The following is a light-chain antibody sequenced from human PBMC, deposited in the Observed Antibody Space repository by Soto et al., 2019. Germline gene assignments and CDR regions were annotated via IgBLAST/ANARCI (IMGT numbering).Light chain of an antibody. Sequence: EIVLTQSPGTLSLSPGEIATLSCRASQSVSSSYLAWYQQKPGQAPRLLIYGASSRATGIPDRFSGSGSGTDFTLTISGLQPDDFATYYCQHCNTSWTFGQGTKVDI. CDR1: QSVSSSY. V-gene: IGKV3-20*01. CDR2: GAS. CDR3: QHCNTSWT. J-gene: IGKJ1*01.